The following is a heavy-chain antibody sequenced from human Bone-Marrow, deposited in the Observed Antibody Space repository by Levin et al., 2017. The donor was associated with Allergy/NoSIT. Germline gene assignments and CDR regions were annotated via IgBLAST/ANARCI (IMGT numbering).Heavy chain of an antibody. CDR3: ARGAVITGLDY. D-gene: IGHD1-14*01. CDR2: IYHTGNT. V-gene: IGHV4-59*01. CDR1: GGYIGSFY. Sequence: SETLSLTCTVSGGYIGSFYWHWIRQSPGKGLEWIGYIYHTGNTNYDPSLKSRVTISVDTSKNQFSLNLSSVTAADTAVYYCARGAVITGLDYWGRGTLVTVSS. J-gene: IGHJ4*01.